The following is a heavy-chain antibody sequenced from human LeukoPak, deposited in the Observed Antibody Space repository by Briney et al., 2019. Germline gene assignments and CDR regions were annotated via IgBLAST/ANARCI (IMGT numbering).Heavy chain of an antibody. CDR2: ISSSGSTI. CDR3: ARDIGWLQFIPFVDY. D-gene: IGHD5-24*01. J-gene: IGHJ4*02. V-gene: IGHV3-11*01. Sequence: GGSLRLSCAASGFTFSDYYMSWIRQAPGKGLEWVSYISSSGSTIYYADSVKGRFTISRDNAKNSLYLQMNSLRAEDTAVYYCARDIGWLQFIPFVDYWGQGTLVTVSS. CDR1: GFTFSDYY.